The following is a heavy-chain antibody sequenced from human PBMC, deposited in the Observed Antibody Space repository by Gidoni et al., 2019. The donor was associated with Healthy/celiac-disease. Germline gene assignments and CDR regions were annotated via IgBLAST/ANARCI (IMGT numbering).Heavy chain of an antibody. CDR3: NPSGITPPNVIIKS. CDR2: SRSKANSYAT. D-gene: IGHD1-20*01. J-gene: IGHJ5*02. V-gene: IGHV3-73*01. Sequence: EEQLGETGGGGVQLGGSMKRSCETSRLSSSASAIHWVRQASGEGLEWVWRSRSKANSYATSYDASVKGRFTSSMDDSKNTAYLQMNRRKNEETAVYYGNPSGITPPNVIIKSCGQGTLVTVSS. CDR1: RLSSSASA.